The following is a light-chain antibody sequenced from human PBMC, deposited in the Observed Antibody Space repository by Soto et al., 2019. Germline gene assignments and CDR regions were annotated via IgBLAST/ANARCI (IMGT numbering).Light chain of an antibody. Sequence: SSELTQPPSVSVSPGQTATITCSGDKLGDKYVCWYQQKPGQAPVLVIYQDSKRPSGIPERFSGSNSGNTATLTISGAQAMDEADYYCQAWISSTGLFGTGTKVTVL. V-gene: IGLV3-1*01. CDR3: QAWISSTGL. CDR2: QDS. CDR1: KLGDKY. J-gene: IGLJ1*01.